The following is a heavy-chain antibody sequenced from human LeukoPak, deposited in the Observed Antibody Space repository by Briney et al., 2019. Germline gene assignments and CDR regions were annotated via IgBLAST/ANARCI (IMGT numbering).Heavy chain of an antibody. D-gene: IGHD2-21*01. V-gene: IGHV4-59*08. Sequence: SETLSLTCTVSGGSISNYYWNWIRQPPGKGLEWIGYIYYSGTTNYNPSLKSRVTISVDTSKNQFSLKLSSVTAADTAVYYCARHLAGHFGGFYFDYWGQGTLVTVSS. CDR1: GGSISNYY. CDR2: IYYSGTT. CDR3: ARHLAGHFGGFYFDY. J-gene: IGHJ4*02.